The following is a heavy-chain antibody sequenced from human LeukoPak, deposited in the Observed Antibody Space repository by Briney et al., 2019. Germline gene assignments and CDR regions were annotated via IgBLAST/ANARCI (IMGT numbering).Heavy chain of an antibody. CDR1: GFTFSSYS. Sequence: GGSLRLSCAASGFTFSSYSMNWVRRAPGKGLEWVSYISSSSSTIYYADSVKGRFTISRDNAKNSLYLQMNSLRAEDTAVYYCARDGGLGYSYGRFDYWGQGTLVTVSS. CDR3: ARDGGLGYSYGRFDY. J-gene: IGHJ4*02. V-gene: IGHV3-48*01. D-gene: IGHD5-18*01. CDR2: ISSSSSTI.